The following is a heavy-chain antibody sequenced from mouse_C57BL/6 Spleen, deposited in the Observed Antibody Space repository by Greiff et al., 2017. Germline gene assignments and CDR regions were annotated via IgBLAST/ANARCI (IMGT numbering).Heavy chain of an antibody. CDR2: INPNNGGT. CDR3: CITTVVAPFDY. Sequence: VQLQQSGPELVKPGASVKISCKASGYTFTDYYMNWVKQSPGKSLEWIGDINPNNGGTSYNQKFKGKATLTVDTSSSTAYMELRSLTSEDAAVYYCCITTVVAPFDYWGQGTTLTVSS. CDR1: GYTFTDYY. J-gene: IGHJ2*01. V-gene: IGHV1-26*01. D-gene: IGHD1-1*01.